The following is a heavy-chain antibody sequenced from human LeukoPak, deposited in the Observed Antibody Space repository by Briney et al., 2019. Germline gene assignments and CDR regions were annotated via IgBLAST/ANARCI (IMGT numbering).Heavy chain of an antibody. CDR3: ARDGY. V-gene: IGHV3-48*03. Sequence: GGSLRLSCAASGFTFSSYEMDWVRQAPEKGLEWISYISSSGGYMYADSVKGRFTISRDNSKNTLYLQMNSLRAEDTAVYYCARDGYWGQGTLVTVSS. J-gene: IGHJ4*02. CDR2: ISSSGGY. CDR1: GFTFSSYE.